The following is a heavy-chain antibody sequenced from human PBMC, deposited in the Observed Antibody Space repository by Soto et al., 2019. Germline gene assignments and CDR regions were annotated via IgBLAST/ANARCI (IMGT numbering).Heavy chain of an antibody. Sequence: SVKVSCKASGGTFSRYAISWVRQAPGQGLEWMGGIIPIFGTANYAQKFQGRVTITADESTSTAYMELSSLRSEDTAVYYCASGEAYGDIVVVVAAPDYGMDVWGQGTTVTVSS. V-gene: IGHV1-69*13. CDR1: GGTFSRYA. CDR2: IIPIFGTA. J-gene: IGHJ6*02. CDR3: ASGEAYGDIVVVVAAPDYGMDV. D-gene: IGHD2-15*01.